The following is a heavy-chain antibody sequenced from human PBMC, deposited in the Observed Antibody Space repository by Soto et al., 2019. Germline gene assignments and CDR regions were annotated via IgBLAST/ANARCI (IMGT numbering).Heavy chain of an antibody. V-gene: IGHV3-30-3*01. CDR2: ISYDGSNK. Sequence: GGSLRLSCAASGFTFSSYAMHWVRQAPGKGLEWVAVISYDGSNKYYADSVKGRFTISRDNSKNTLYLQMNSLRAEDTAVYYCARGYRKIMVRGVNTSDNWFDPWGQGTLVTVSS. CDR3: ARGYRKIMVRGVNTSDNWFDP. J-gene: IGHJ5*02. CDR1: GFTFSSYA. D-gene: IGHD3-10*01.